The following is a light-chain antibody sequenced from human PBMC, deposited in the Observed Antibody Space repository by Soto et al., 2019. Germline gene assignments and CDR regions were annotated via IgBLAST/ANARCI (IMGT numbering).Light chain of an antibody. Sequence: QSALTQPASVPGSPGQWITISCTGTSSDVGGYNYVSWHQQHPGKAPKLMIYEVSNRPSGVSNRFSGSKSGNMASLTISGLQAEDEADYYCSSYTSSSSLYVFGTGTKVTVL. CDR3: SSYTSSSSLYV. V-gene: IGLV2-14*01. CDR1: SSDVGGYNY. J-gene: IGLJ1*01. CDR2: EVS.